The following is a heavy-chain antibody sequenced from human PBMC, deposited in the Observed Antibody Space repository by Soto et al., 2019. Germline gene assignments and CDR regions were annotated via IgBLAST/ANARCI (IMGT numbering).Heavy chain of an antibody. D-gene: IGHD3-16*01. CDR3: FGGNGGPQ. V-gene: IGHV3-7*03. CDR1: DFTFRNYW. Sequence: PGGSPRLSCATSDFTFRNYWMNWVRQAPGKGLEWVANIKPDGSATNYVDSVKGRFTISRDNVGNSVSLQMNSLRVEDTAVYFCFGGNGGPQWGQGTLVTVSS. CDR2: IKPDGSAT. J-gene: IGHJ4*02.